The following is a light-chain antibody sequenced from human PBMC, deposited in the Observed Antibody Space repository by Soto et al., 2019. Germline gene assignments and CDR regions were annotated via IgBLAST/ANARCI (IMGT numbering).Light chain of an antibody. J-gene: IGLJ1*01. CDR3: SSYTSSSTLYV. CDR1: SSDVGGYNY. V-gene: IGLV2-14*01. CDR2: EVS. Sequence: QSALTQPASVSGSPGQSITISCTGTSSDVGGYNYVSWYQQHPGKAPKVMIYEVSNRPSGVSNRFSDSKSGNTASLTISGLQAEDEADYYCSSYTSSSTLYVFGTGTKLTVL.